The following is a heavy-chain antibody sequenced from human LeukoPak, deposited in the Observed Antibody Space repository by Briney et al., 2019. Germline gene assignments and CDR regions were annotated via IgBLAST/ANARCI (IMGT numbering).Heavy chain of an antibody. V-gene: IGHV4-39*01. D-gene: IGHD6-25*01. CDR1: GGSISTSSYY. Sequence: SETLSLTCTVSGGSISTSSYYWGWLRQPPAKGLEWIGSIYYTGTTYYNLSLRSRLTISVNTSKNQFSLNLTSVTAADTAIYYCARHVRRLNDAFDIWGQGTMVTVSS. J-gene: IGHJ3*02. CDR3: ARHVRRLNDAFDI. CDR2: IYYTGTT.